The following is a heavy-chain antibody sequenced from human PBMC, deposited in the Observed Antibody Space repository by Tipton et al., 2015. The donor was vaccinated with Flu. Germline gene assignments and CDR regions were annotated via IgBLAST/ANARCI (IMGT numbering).Heavy chain of an antibody. CDR1: GGSISSGGYY. CDR2: IYYSGST. Sequence: TLSLTCTVSGGSISSGGYYWSWIRQHPGKGLEWIGYIYYSGSTYYNPSLKSRVTISVDTPKNQFSLKLSSVTAADTAVYYCARVPMVRGAEFDYWGQGTLVTVSS. J-gene: IGHJ4*02. D-gene: IGHD3-10*01. CDR3: ARVPMVRGAEFDY. V-gene: IGHV4-31*03.